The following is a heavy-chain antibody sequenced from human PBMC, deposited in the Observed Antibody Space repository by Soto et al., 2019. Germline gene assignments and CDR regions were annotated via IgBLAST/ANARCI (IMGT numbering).Heavy chain of an antibody. V-gene: IGHV4-59*08. J-gene: IGHJ4*02. CDR1: GGSISSYY. CDR3: ARQFVGANPVFDY. Sequence: KPSETLSLTCTVSGGSISSYYWSWIRQPPGKGLEWIGYIYYSGSTNYNPSLKSRVTISVDTSKNQFSLKLSSVTAADTAVYYCARQFVGANPVFDYWGQGTLVTVSS. CDR2: IYYSGST. D-gene: IGHD3-10*01.